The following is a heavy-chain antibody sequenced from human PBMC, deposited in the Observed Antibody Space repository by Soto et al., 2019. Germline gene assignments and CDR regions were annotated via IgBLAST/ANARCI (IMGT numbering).Heavy chain of an antibody. J-gene: IGHJ6*02. CDR2: ISAYNGNT. CDR1: GYTFTSYG. D-gene: IGHD3-10*01. CDR3: ARVVGGEGSGSYSTYYYYYYGMDV. V-gene: IGHV1-18*01. Sequence: ASVKVSCKASGYTFTSYGISWVRQAPGQGLEWMGWISAYNGNTNYAQKLQGRVTMTTDTSTSTAYMELRSLRSDDTAVYYCARVVGGEGSGSYSTYYYYYYGMDVWGQGTTVTVSS.